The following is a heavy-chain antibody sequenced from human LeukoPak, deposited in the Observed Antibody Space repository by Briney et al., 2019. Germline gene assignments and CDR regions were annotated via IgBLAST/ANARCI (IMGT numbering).Heavy chain of an antibody. CDR2: ISYDGSNK. J-gene: IGHJ4*02. CDR3: ATLRDY. CDR1: GFTFSSYG. D-gene: IGHD4-17*01. V-gene: IGHV3-30*03. Sequence: PGGSLRLSCAAPGFTFSSYGMHWVRQAPGKGLEWVAVISYDGSNKYYADSVKGRFTISRDNSKNTLYLQMNSLRAEDTAVYYCATLRDYWGQGTLVTVSS.